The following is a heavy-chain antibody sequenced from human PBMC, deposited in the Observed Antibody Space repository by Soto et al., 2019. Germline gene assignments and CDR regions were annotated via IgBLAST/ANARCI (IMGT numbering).Heavy chain of an antibody. D-gene: IGHD5-12*01. CDR1: GGTFSSYA. CDR3: ARVTRRGGDAFDI. CDR2: IIPIFGTA. J-gene: IGHJ3*02. V-gene: IGHV1-69*05. Sequence: QVQLVQSGAEVKKPGSSVKVSCKASGGTFSSYAISWVRQAPGQGLEWMGGIIPIFGTANYAQKFQGRVTXTXDXXTSTAYMERSSLRSEDTAVYYCARVTRRGGDAFDIWGQGTMVTVSS.